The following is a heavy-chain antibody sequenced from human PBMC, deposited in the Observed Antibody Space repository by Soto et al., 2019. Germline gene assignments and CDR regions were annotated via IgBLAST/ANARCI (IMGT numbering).Heavy chain of an antibody. CDR1: GGSISSYY. D-gene: IGHD3-9*01. V-gene: IGHV4-59*01. CDR3: VRGLTSYFYCYLNDV. Sequence: SETLPLTWTVSGGSISSYYWSWIRLPPGKGLEWIGYVYYSGRTSYNPSLKSRVTISVDTSKNQFSLVLSSVVAADTAVYYCVRGLTSYFYCYLNDVWGRGTTVP. J-gene: IGHJ6*03. CDR2: VYYSGRT.